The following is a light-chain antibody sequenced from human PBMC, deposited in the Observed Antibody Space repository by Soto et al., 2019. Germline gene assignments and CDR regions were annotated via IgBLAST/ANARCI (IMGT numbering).Light chain of an antibody. CDR2: GAS. V-gene: IGKV3-15*01. CDR3: QQYGSSST. Sequence: EILMTQSPATLSVSPGERDTLSCRASQSVSSNLAWYQQKPGPDPRILIYGASTRATGVPARFSGSGSGTEFTLTISRLQSEDFAVYYRQQYGSSSTFGTGTRLEIK. CDR1: QSVSSN. J-gene: IGKJ5*01.